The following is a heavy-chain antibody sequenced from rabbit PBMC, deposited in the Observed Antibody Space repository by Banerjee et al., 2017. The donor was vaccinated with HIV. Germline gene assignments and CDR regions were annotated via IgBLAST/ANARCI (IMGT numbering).Heavy chain of an antibody. D-gene: IGHD2-1*01. J-gene: IGHJ4*01. CDR3: ARWGNNGDSYVFNL. Sequence: QQLEESGGGLVKPGASLTLTCTASGFSFSGGGDMFWVRPAPGKGLEWIACIYTDSRDTTYYASWAKGRFTISKTSSTTVTLQMTSLTDADTATYFCARWGNNGDSYVFNLWGPGTLVTVS. CDR2: IYTDSRDTT. V-gene: IGHV1S40*01. CDR1: GFSFSGGGD.